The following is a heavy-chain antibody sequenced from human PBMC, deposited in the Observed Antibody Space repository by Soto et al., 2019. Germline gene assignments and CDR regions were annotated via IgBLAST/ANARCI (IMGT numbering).Heavy chain of an antibody. CDR1: GVSFSGYY. CDR3: ARERYSSSPWGYYYYGMDV. Sequence: PSDTLSLTCAVYGVSFSGYYWILIRQPPGKGLEWIGEINHSGSTNYNPSLKSRVTISVDTSKNQFSLKLSSVTAADTAVYYCARERYSSSPWGYYYYGMDVWGQGTTVTVSS. V-gene: IGHV4-34*01. CDR2: INHSGST. J-gene: IGHJ6*02. D-gene: IGHD6-13*01.